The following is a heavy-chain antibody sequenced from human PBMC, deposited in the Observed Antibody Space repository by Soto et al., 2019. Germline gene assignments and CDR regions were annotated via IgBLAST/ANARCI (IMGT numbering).Heavy chain of an antibody. CDR1: GGSISSYY. V-gene: IGHV4-59*01. CDR3: ARGGDPTLYNWFDP. J-gene: IGHJ5*02. Sequence: SETLSLTCTVSGGSISSYYWSWIRQPPGKGLEWIGYIYYSGSTNYNPSLKSRVTISVDTSKNQFSLKLSSVTAADTAVYYCARGGDPTLYNWFDPRGQGTLVTVSS. CDR2: IYYSGST.